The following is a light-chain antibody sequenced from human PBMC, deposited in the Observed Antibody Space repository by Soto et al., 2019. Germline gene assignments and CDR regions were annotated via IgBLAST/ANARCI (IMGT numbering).Light chain of an antibody. V-gene: IGKV1-6*01. CDR3: LQDYNSPKT. CDR2: AAS. CDR1: QGIIKD. Sequence: AIQMTQSPSSLSASVGDRVTVTCRASQGIIKDLAWFQQKPGKAPKLLIYAASNLQSGVPSRFSGSGSGTDFTLTISNLQPEDFATYYCLQDYNSPKTFGPGTKVEIK. J-gene: IGKJ1*01.